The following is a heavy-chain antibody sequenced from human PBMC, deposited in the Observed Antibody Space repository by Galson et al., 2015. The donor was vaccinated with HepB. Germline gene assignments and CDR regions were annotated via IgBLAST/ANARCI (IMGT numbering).Heavy chain of an antibody. J-gene: IGHJ4*02. D-gene: IGHD3-22*01. CDR1: GGTFSSYA. CDR2: IIPIFGTA. CDR3: ARVYYDSSGYYSYYFDY. Sequence: SVKVSCKASGGTFSSYAISWVRQAPGQGLEWMGGIIPIFGTANYAQKFQGRVTIIADESTSTAYMELSSLRSEDTAVYYCARVYYDSSGYYSYYFDYWGQGTLVTVSS. V-gene: IGHV1-69*13.